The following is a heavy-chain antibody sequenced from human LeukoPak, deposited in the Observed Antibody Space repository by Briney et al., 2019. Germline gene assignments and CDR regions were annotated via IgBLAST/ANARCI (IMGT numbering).Heavy chain of an antibody. V-gene: IGHV3-23*01. Sequence: GGSLRLSCAASGFTFTNYAMSWVRQAPGKGLEWVSSISDSASSTFYADSVKGRFAISRDNSKNTLYLQMNSLRAEDTAVYYCANGGFGKFDYWGQGTLVTVSS. CDR2: ISDSASST. J-gene: IGHJ4*02. CDR1: GFTFTNYA. CDR3: ANGGFGKFDY. D-gene: IGHD3-10*01.